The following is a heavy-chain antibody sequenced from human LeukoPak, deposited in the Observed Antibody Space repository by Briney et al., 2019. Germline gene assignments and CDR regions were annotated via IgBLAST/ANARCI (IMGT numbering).Heavy chain of an antibody. J-gene: IGHJ4*02. V-gene: IGHV4-34*01. D-gene: IGHD2-2*01. Sequence: PSETLSLTCAVYGGSFSGYYWSWIRHPPRKGLEWIGEINLSGSTNYNPPLKRRVTISVDTSKNQCSLKLSAVTAADTAVCYCAMGRSREVPERYYFDYWGEGTLVTLSP. CDR3: AMGRSREVPERYYFDY. CDR2: INLSGST. CDR1: GGSFSGYY.